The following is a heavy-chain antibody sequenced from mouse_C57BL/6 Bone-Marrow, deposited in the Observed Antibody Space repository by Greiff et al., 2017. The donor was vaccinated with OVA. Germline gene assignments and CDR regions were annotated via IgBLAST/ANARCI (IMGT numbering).Heavy chain of an antibody. Sequence: DVMLVESGGGLVKPGGSLKLSCAASGFTFSDYGMHWVRQAPAKGLEWVAYISSGSSTIYYADTVKGRFTISRDNAKNTLFLQMTILRSEDTAMYYCAREGLRLTYWYFDVWGTGTTVTVSS. D-gene: IGHD2-4*01. CDR1: GFTFSDYG. J-gene: IGHJ1*03. CDR2: ISSGSSTI. V-gene: IGHV5-17*01. CDR3: AREGLRLTYWYFDV.